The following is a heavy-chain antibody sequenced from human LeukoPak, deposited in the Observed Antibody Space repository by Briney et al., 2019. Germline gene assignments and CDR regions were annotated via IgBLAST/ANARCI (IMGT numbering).Heavy chain of an antibody. V-gene: IGHV3-74*01. D-gene: IGHD3-22*01. J-gene: IGHJ4*02. Sequence: GGSLRLSCAASGFTFSSYWMHWVRQAPGKGLVWVSRINSDGSSTSYADSAKGRFTISRDNAKNTLYLQMNSLRAEDTAVYYCARLDTYYYDSSGYILWGQGTLVTVSS. CDR3: ARLDTYYYDSSGYIL. CDR1: GFTFSSYW. CDR2: INSDGSST.